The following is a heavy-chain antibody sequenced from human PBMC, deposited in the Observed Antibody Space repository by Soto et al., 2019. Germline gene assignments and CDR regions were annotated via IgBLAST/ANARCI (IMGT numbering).Heavy chain of an antibody. CDR1: GFSLSDYY. CDR3: AGWGDNYNRLDY. Sequence: GFLRIACEASGFSLSDYYMSWVRQAPGKGLEWISYSSNSGTFSRYADSVKGRFSISRDNTKNLLYLQMNSLRAEDTAVYYCAGWGDNYNRLDYWGQGHPVNV. J-gene: IGHJ4*03. V-gene: IGHV3-11*06. CDR2: SSNSGTFS. D-gene: IGHD1-1*01.